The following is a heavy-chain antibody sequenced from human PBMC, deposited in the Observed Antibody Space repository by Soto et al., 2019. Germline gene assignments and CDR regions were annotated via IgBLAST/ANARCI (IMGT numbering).Heavy chain of an antibody. D-gene: IGHD3-9*01. CDR2: ISAYNGNT. J-gene: IGHJ6*02. V-gene: IGHV1-18*01. CDR1: GYTFTSYG. Sequence: ASVKVSCKASGYTFTSYGISWVRQAPGQGLEWMGWISAYNGNTNYAQKLQGRVTMTTDTSTSTAYMELRSLRSDDTAVYYCASQTYYDILTAEGAISSYYYYGTDVWGQGTTVTVSS. CDR3: ASQTYYDILTAEGAISSYYYYGTDV.